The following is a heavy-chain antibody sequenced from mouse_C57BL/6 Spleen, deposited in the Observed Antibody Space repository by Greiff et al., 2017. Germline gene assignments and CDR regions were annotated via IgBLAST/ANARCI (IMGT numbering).Heavy chain of an antibody. D-gene: IGHD1-1*01. CDR2: ISSGSSTI. CDR3: ARGPGGLITTVDAMDY. J-gene: IGHJ4*01. Sequence: EVMLVESGGGLVKPGGSLKLSCAASGFTFSDYGMHWVRQAPEKGLEWVAYISSGSSTIYYADTVKGRFTISRDNAKNTLFLQMTSLRSEDTAMYYCARGPGGLITTVDAMDYWGQGTSVTVSS. CDR1: GFTFSDYG. V-gene: IGHV5-17*01.